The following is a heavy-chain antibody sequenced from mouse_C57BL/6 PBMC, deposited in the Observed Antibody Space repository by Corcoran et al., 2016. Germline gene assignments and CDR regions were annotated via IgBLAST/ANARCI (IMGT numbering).Heavy chain of an antibody. CDR3: ARHTVGSPYYAMDY. D-gene: IGHD1-1*01. CDR1: GYSITSGYY. Sequence: DVQLQESGPGLVKPSQSLSLTCSVTGYSITSGYYWNWIRQFPGNKLEWMGYISYDGSNNYNPSLKNRISITRVTSKNQFFLKLNSVTTEDTATYYCARHTVGSPYYAMDYWGQGTSVTVSS. J-gene: IGHJ4*01. CDR2: ISYDGSN. V-gene: IGHV3-6*01.